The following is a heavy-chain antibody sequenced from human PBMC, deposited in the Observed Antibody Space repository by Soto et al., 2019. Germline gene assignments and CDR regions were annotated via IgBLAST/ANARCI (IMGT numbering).Heavy chain of an antibody. D-gene: IGHD3-10*01. V-gene: IGHV2-5*02. CDR3: ARELRITMVRGVRFDY. J-gene: IGHJ4*02. CDR2: IYWDDDK. Sequence: QITLKESGPTLVKPTQTLTLTCTFSGFSLSTSGVGVGWIRQPPGKALEWLALIYWDDDKRYSPSLKSRLTITXXTXKXXVVLTMTNMDPVDTATYYCARELRITMVRGVRFDYWGQGTLVTVSS. CDR1: GFSLSTSGVG.